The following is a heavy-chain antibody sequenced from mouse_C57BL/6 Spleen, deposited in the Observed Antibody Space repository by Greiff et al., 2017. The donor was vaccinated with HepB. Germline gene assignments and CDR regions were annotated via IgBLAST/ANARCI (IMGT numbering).Heavy chain of an antibody. Sequence: VQLQQSGAELVRPGTSVKVSCKASGYAFTNYLIEWVKQRPGQGLEWIGVINPGSGGTNYNEKFKGKATLTADTTSSTAYMQLSSLTSEDSAVYFCARDYSGSSYGFAYWGQGTLVTVSA. D-gene: IGHD1-1*01. CDR2: INPGSGGT. J-gene: IGHJ3*01. V-gene: IGHV1-54*01. CDR1: GYAFTNYL. CDR3: ARDYSGSSYGFAY.